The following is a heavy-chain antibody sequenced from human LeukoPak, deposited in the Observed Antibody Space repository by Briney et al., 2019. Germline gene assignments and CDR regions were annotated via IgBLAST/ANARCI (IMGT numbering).Heavy chain of an antibody. Sequence: PGGSLRLSCAASGFTFSTYSMNWVRQAPGKGLEWVSSISSGSSYIYYADSVKGRFTISRDNAKNSLYLQMNSLRAEDTAVYYCARDQGDGYNFWDYWGQGTLVTVSS. CDR2: ISSGSSYI. V-gene: IGHV3-21*01. J-gene: IGHJ4*02. D-gene: IGHD5-24*01. CDR1: GFTFSTYS. CDR3: ARDQGDGYNFWDY.